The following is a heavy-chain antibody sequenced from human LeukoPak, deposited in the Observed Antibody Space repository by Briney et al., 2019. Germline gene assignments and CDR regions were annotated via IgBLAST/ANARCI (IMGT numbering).Heavy chain of an antibody. V-gene: IGHV4-59*12. CDR1: GGSINSYY. CDR2: IYHRGSI. Sequence: SETLSLTCSVSGGSINSYYWSWIRQPPGKGLEWIGYIYHRGSINYKSPLKSRVTMSVDTSKNQFSLNLTSVTAADAAVYYCARDLGYGGFDWAPWGQGTLVTVSS. CDR3: ARDLGYGGFDWAP. D-gene: IGHD5-12*01. J-gene: IGHJ5*02.